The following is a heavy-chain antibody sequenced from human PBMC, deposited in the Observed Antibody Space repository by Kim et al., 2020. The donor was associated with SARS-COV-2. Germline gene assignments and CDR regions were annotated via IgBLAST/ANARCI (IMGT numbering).Heavy chain of an antibody. V-gene: IGHV4-31*02. J-gene: IGHJ5*02. CDR3: ASDIHDILTATGWFDP. D-gene: IGHD3-9*01. Sequence: SLKSRVTISVDTSKNQVSLRLSSVTAADTAVYYCASDIHDILTATGWFDPWGQGTLVTVSS.